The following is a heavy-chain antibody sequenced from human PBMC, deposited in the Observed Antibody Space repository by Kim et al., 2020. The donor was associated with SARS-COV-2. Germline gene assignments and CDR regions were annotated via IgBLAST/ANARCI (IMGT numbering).Heavy chain of an antibody. V-gene: IGHV3-53*01. D-gene: IGHD3-16*02. Sequence: GGSLRLSCAASGFTVSSNYMSWVRQAPGKGLEWVSVIYSGGSTYYADSVKGRFTISRDNSKNTLYLQMNSLRAEDTAVYYCARDRLDYDYVWGSYRESYGMDVWGQGTTVTVSS. J-gene: IGHJ6*02. CDR3: ARDRLDYDYVWGSYRESYGMDV. CDR1: GFTVSSNY. CDR2: IYSGGST.